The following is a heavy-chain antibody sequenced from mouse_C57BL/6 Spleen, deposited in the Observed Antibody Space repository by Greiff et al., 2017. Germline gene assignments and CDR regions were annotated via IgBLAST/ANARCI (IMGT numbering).Heavy chain of an antibody. CDR2: INPNNGGT. V-gene: IGHV1-18*01. Sequence: VQLQQSGPELVKPGASVKIPCKASGYTFTDYNMDWVKQSHGKSLEWIGDINPNNGGTNYNQKFKGKATMTVDKSSSTAYMELRSLTSEDTAVYYCARGGYGSPYYFDYWGQGTTLTVSS. CDR1: GYTFTDYN. D-gene: IGHD1-1*01. J-gene: IGHJ2*01. CDR3: ARGGYGSPYYFDY.